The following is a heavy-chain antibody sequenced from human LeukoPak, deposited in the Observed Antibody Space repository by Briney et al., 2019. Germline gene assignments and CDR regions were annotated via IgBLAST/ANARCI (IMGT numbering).Heavy chain of an antibody. D-gene: IGHD6-19*01. CDR1: GYVFTSYG. Sequence: ASVKVSCKASGYVFTSYGISWVRQAPGQGLEWMGWISGYNGNTYYAQKFQGRVTMTTDTSTSTAYMELRSLRSDDTAVYYCTRDLQRRSSGWLTAAASDYWGQGTLVTVSS. CDR2: ISGYNGNT. V-gene: IGHV1-18*01. CDR3: TRDLQRRSSGWLTAAASDY. J-gene: IGHJ4*02.